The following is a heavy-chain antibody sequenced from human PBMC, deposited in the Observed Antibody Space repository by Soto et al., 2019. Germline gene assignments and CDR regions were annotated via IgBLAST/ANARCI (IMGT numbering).Heavy chain of an antibody. J-gene: IGHJ4*02. Sequence: ASVKVSCKASGFTFTSSAMHWVRQAPGQRLEWMGWINAGNGNTKYSQKFQGRVTITRDTSASTAYMELSSLRSEDTAVYYCVTDYCSGGSCYLGYWGQGTLVTVSS. CDR2: INAGNGNT. V-gene: IGHV1-3*01. CDR1: GFTFTSSA. CDR3: VTDYCSGGSCYLGY. D-gene: IGHD2-15*01.